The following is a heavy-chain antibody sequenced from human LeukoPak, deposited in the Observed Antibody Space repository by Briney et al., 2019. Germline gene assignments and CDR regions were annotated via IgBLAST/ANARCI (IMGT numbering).Heavy chain of an antibody. V-gene: IGHV1-18*01. J-gene: IGHJ6*03. D-gene: IGHD3-10*01. Sequence: ASVKVSCKASGYTFTSYGISWVRQAPGQGLEWMGWISAYNGNTNYAQKLQGRVTMTTDTSTSTAYMELRSLRSDDTAVYYCARTVRGVIRGAYYYMDVWGKGTTVTVSS. CDR2: ISAYNGNT. CDR1: GYTFTSYG. CDR3: ARTVRGVIRGAYYYMDV.